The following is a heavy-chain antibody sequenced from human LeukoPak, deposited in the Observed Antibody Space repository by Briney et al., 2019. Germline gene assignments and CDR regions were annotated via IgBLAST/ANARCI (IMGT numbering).Heavy chain of an antibody. J-gene: IGHJ4*02. Sequence: SETLSLTCTVSGGSISSSSYYWGWIRQPPGKGLEWIGSIYYSGSTYYNPSLKSRVTISVDTSKNQFSLKLSSVTAADTAVYYCARRPYCGGDCYPFDYWGQGTLVTVSS. CDR2: IYYSGST. V-gene: IGHV4-39*01. D-gene: IGHD2-21*01. CDR1: GGSISSSSYY. CDR3: ARRPYCGGDCYPFDY.